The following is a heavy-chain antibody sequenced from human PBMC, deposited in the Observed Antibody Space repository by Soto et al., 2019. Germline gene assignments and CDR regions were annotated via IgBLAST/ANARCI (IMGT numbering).Heavy chain of an antibody. CDR1: GFTFSSYG. J-gene: IGHJ3*02. Sequence: GGSLRLSCAASGFTFSSYGMHWVRQAPGKGLEWVAVIWYDGSNKYYADSVKGRFTISRDNSKNTLYLQMNSLRAEDTAVYYCARDNGNSRSDAFDIWGQGTMVTVSS. CDR2: IWYDGSNK. V-gene: IGHV3-33*01. CDR3: ARDNGNSRSDAFDI. D-gene: IGHD1-7*01.